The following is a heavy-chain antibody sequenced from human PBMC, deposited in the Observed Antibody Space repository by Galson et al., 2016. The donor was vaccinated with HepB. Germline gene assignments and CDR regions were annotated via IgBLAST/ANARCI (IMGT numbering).Heavy chain of an antibody. D-gene: IGHD2-2*01. Sequence: SETLSLTCNVSGGSVSGPYYYWSWIRQPPGQGLEYIGHIFYNGRTTYNPSLKSRITISLDTSKNQFSLNLNSVTAADTALYYCAREFSHDNPAWVSDGMDVWGRGTTVTVSS. CDR2: IFYNGRT. J-gene: IGHJ6*02. CDR3: AREFSHDNPAWVSDGMDV. V-gene: IGHV4-61*01. CDR1: GGSVSGPYYY.